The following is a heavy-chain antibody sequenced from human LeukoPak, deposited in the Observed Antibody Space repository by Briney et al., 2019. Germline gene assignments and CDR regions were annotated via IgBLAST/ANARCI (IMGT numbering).Heavy chain of an antibody. CDR1: GYTFTGYY. V-gene: IGHV1-2*02. Sequence: ASVKVSCKASGYTFTGYYMHWVRQAPGQGLEWMGWINPNSGGTNYAQTVQGRVTMTRDTSISTAYMELSRLRSDDTAVYYCARTIRTYSSSRSLDYWGQGTLVTVSS. CDR3: ARTIRTYSSSRSLDY. D-gene: IGHD6-13*01. CDR2: INPNSGGT. J-gene: IGHJ4*02.